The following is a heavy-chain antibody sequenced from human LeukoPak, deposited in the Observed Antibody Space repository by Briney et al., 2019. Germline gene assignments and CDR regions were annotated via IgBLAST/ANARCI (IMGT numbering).Heavy chain of an antibody. Sequence: GRSLRLSCAASGFTFDDYAMPWVRQAPGKGLEWVSGISWNSGSIGYANSVKGRFTISRDNAKNSLYLQMNSLRAEDTALYYCAKGGAAAGTPYYYYYYGMDVWGQGTTVTVSS. V-gene: IGHV3-9*01. CDR2: ISWNSGSI. D-gene: IGHD6-13*01. CDR3: AKGGAAAGTPYYYYYYGMDV. J-gene: IGHJ6*02. CDR1: GFTFDDYA.